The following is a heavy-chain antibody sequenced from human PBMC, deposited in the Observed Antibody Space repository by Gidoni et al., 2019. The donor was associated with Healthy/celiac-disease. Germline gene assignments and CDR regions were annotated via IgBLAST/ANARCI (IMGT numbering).Heavy chain of an antibody. Sequence: QVQLQESGPGLVKPSQTLSLTCTVSGGSISSGGYYWSWIRQHPGKGLEWIGYIYYSGSTYYNPSLKSRVTISVDTSKNQFSLKLSSVTAADTAVYYCAREPRNYDILTGYYTEDAFDIWGQGTMVTVSS. CDR2: IYYSGST. V-gene: IGHV4-31*03. J-gene: IGHJ3*02. D-gene: IGHD3-9*01. CDR3: AREPRNYDILTGYYTEDAFDI. CDR1: GGSISSGGYY.